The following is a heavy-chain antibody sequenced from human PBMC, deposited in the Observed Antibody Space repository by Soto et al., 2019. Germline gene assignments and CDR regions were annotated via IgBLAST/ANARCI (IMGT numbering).Heavy chain of an antibody. Sequence: SETLSLTCTVSGGSISSYYWSWIRQPPGKGLEWIGYIYYSGSTNYNPSLKSRVTISVDTSKNQFSLKLSSVTAADTAVYYCARERGYDSSGYYFDYWGQGTLVTVSS. J-gene: IGHJ4*02. D-gene: IGHD3-22*01. CDR2: IYYSGST. CDR1: GGSISSYY. CDR3: ARERGYDSSGYYFDY. V-gene: IGHV4-59*01.